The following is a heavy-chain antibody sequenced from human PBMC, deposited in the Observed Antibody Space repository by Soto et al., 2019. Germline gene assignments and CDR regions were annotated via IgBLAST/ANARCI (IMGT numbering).Heavy chain of an antibody. D-gene: IGHD2-2*01. CDR3: ARGDIVVVPAAMSPRHYGMDV. V-gene: IGHV4-59*01. Sequence: PSETLSLTCTVSGGSISSYYWSWIRQPPGKGLEWIGYIYYSGSTNYNPSLKSRVTISVDTSKNQFSLKLSSVTAADTAVYYCARGDIVVVPAAMSPRHYGMDVWGQGTTVTVSS. CDR2: IYYSGST. J-gene: IGHJ6*02. CDR1: GGSISSYY.